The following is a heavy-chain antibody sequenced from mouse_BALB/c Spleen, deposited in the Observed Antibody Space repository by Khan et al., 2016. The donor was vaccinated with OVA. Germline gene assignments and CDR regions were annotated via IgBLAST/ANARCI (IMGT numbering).Heavy chain of an antibody. CDR3: ARQPYYHYNIMDY. V-gene: IGHV2-6-1*01. J-gene: IGHJ4*01. CDR2: LWSDGST. Sequence: VELVESGPGLVAPSQSLSITCTISGFSLTNYGVHWVRQAPGKGLEWLVVLWSDGSTTYNSALKSRLTISKDNSKSQVLLKMNSLQTDDTAMYFCARQPYYHYNIMDYWGQGTSVTVSS. D-gene: IGHD2-10*01. CDR1: GFSLTNYG.